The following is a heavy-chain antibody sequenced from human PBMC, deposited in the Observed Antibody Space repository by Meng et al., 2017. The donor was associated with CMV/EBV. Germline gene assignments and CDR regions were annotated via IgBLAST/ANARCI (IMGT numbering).Heavy chain of an antibody. J-gene: IGHJ4*02. CDR3: ARDNRRGGVDY. CDR2: IYYSGST. Sequence: KLAETGPVLVTPSHSLCLTCTAAGAANSSLGYYCSWIRQPPGKGLEWMGYIYYSGSTYYNPSLKSRVTISVDTSKNQFSLKLSSVTAADTAVYYCARDNRRGGVDYWGQGTLVTVSS. D-gene: IGHD3-3*01. CDR1: GAANSSLGYY. V-gene: IGHV4-30-4*08.